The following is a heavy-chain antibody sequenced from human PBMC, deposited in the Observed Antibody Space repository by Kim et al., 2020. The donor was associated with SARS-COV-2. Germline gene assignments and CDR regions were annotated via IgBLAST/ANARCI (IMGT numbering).Heavy chain of an antibody. J-gene: IGHJ3*02. CDR1: GLTLSDHF. CDR2: TRNKANSYTT. Sequence: GGSLRLSCAASGLTLSDHFMDWVRQSPGKGLEWVGRTRNKANSYTTEYAASVKGRFTISTDESKNSLYLQLNSLKTEDTAVYYCTRDGNGGSSGYTAFDIWGQGTMVTVSS. CDR3: TRDGNGGSSGYTAFDI. V-gene: IGHV3-72*01. D-gene: IGHD3-22*01.